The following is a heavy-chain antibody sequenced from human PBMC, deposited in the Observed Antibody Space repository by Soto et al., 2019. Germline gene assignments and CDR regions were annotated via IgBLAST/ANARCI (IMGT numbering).Heavy chain of an antibody. J-gene: IGHJ6*02. CDR2: ISYDGSNK. V-gene: IGHV3-30*18. CDR1: GFPFNSYG. CDR3: AKGRMGKWRLHYYYYGMDV. Sequence: PGGSLRLSCAASGFPFNSYGMQWVRHGPGKGLAWVAVISYDGSNKYYAASVKGRFTISRDNSKKTLYLQMNSMRAEGTAVYYCAKGRMGKWRLHYYYYGMDVWGQGTTVTVSS. D-gene: IGHD3-16*01.